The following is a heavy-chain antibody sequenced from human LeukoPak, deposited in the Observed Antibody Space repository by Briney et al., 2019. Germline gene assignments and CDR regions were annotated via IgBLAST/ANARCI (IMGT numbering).Heavy chain of an antibody. D-gene: IGHD3-10*01. CDR1: GFTFDDYG. Sequence: PGGSLRLSCAASGFTFDDYGMSWVRQAPGKGLEWVSTISTSSTGTHYADAVKGRFTISRDDSLNMLYLQMNSLRAEDTAVYYCAKDLDSTGIYSDWFDPWGQGTLVTVSS. CDR3: AKDLDSTGIYSDWFDP. CDR2: ISTSSTGT. V-gene: IGHV3-23*01. J-gene: IGHJ5*02.